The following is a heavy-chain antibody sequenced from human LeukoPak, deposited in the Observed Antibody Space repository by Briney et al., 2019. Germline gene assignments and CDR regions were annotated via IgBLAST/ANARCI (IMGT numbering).Heavy chain of an antibody. J-gene: IGHJ5*02. CDR2: IYDSETT. Sequence: SETLSLTCSVSAGSITSYYWSWIRQPPGKGLEWIGYIYDSETTYYNPSLKSRVTISGDTSKNQLSLELSSVTAADTAVYYCARDLGYRVPGWFDPWGQGTLVTVSS. CDR3: ARDLGYRVPGWFDP. V-gene: IGHV4-59*06. D-gene: IGHD3-16*02. CDR1: AGSITSYY.